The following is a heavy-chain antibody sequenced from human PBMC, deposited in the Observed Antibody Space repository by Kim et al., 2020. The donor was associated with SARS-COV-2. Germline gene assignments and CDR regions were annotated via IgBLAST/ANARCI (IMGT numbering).Heavy chain of an antibody. J-gene: IGHJ5*02. CDR3: AKDIRFDSSGYFDL. V-gene: IGHV3-30*02. Sequence: GGSLRLSCAASGFTFSSHAMHWVRQAPGKGLEWVALIWNDGSHKNYAESVKGRFTISRDNSNNRLYLEMSSLGAEDTAVYHCAKDIRFDSSGYFDLWGQGTQVTVSP. CDR1: GFTFSSHA. D-gene: IGHD3-22*01. CDR2: IWNDGSHK.